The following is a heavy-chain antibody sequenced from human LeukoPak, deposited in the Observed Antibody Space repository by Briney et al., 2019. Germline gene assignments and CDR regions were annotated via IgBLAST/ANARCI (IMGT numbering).Heavy chain of an antibody. D-gene: IGHD6-25*01. CDR2: IYYSGST. Sequence: SETLSLTCTVSGGPIRSSDYYWSRIRQHPGKGLEWIGYIYYSGSTYYNPSLKSRVTISVDTSKNQFSLKLSSVTAADTAVHYCARDKSGPLHPFDWWGQGTLVTVSA. CDR1: GGPIRSSDYY. CDR3: ARDKSGPLHPFDW. V-gene: IGHV4-31*03. J-gene: IGHJ4*02.